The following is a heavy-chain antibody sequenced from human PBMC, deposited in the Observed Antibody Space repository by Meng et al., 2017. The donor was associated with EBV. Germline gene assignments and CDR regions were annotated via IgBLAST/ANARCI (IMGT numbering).Heavy chain of an antibody. D-gene: IGHD6-19*01. Sequence: HLQLRESCPGQVXXXXXLXRTXPXSGDASSSFYYGGWIRQLPGRGLEWIGSVHYTGSTYYSPSLKRRGTVSVDTSKNQFSLRLTSVTAADTAVYYCARPFPTWQSPRLDPFGAWGQGALVTVSS. V-gene: IGHV4-39*01. CDR1: GDASSSFYY. J-gene: IGHJ5*02. CDR3: ARPFPTWQSPRLDPFGA. CDR2: VHYTGST.